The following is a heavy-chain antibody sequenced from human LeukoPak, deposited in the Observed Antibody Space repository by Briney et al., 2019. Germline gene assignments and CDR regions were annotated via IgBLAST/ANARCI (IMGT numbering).Heavy chain of an antibody. CDR1: GGSISSSSYY. V-gene: IGHV4-39*07. J-gene: IGHJ4*02. D-gene: IGHD1-26*01. CDR2: IYYSGST. CDR3: ARIVGATTTVY. Sequence: PSETLSLTCTVSGGSISSSSYYWGWIRQPPGKRLEWIGSIYYSGSTYYNPSLKSRVTISVDTSKNQFSLKLSSVTAADTAVYYCARIVGATTTVYWGQGTLVTVSS.